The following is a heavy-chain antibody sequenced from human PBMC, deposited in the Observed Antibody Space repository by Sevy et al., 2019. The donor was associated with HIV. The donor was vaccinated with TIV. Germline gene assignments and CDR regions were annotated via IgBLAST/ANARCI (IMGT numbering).Heavy chain of an antibody. Sequence: GGYLRLSCAASGFTFSSYWMHWVRQAPGKGLVWVSRINSDGSSTRYADSVKGRFTISRDNAKNTLYLQMNSLRAEDTAVYYCARRITMVRGVISDLMDVWGQGTTVTVSS. CDR3: ARRITMVRGVISDLMDV. CDR2: INSDGSST. CDR1: GFTFSSYW. J-gene: IGHJ6*02. V-gene: IGHV3-74*01. D-gene: IGHD3-10*01.